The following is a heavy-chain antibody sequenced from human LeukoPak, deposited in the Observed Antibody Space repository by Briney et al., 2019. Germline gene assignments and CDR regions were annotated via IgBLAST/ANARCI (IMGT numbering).Heavy chain of an antibody. Sequence: PSETLSLTCAVSGGSISSSNWWSWVRQPPGKGLEWIGEIYHSGSTNYNPSLKSRVTISVDKSKNQFSLKLSSVTAADTAVYYCARARILTGSKLGAFDYWGQGTLVTVSS. J-gene: IGHJ4*02. CDR3: ARARILTGSKLGAFDY. CDR1: GGSISSSNW. D-gene: IGHD3-9*01. CDR2: IYHSGST. V-gene: IGHV4-4*02.